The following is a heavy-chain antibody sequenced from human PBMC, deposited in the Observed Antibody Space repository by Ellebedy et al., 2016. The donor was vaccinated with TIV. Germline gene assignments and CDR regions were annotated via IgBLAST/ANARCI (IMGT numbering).Heavy chain of an antibody. J-gene: IGHJ5*02. CDR3: ARDGARGGPGTYYNFPYNWFEI. CDR2: VYSSGTP. V-gene: IGHV4-4*07. CDR1: GASSSSFY. D-gene: IGHD3-10*01. Sequence: SETLSLTXTVSGASSSSFYCSWIRQSAGKGLEWIGRVYSSGTPIYNPSLKSRVTMSVDTSKNQFSLKLSSVTAADTAVYYCARDGARGGPGTYYNFPYNWFEIWGQGTLVTVSS.